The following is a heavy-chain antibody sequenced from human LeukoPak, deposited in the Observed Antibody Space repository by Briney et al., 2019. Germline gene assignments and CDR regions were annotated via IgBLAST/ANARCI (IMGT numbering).Heavy chain of an antibody. J-gene: IGHJ6*03. CDR2: INHSGST. CDR1: GGSFSGYY. V-gene: IGHV4-34*01. Sequence: SETLSLTCAVYGGSFSGYYWSWIRQPPGKGLEWIGEINHSGSTNYNPSLKSRVTISVDTSKNQFSLKLSSVTAADTAVYYCARGRRLRFGYYYYMDVWGNGTTVTVSS. CDR3: ARGRRLRFGYYYYMDV. D-gene: IGHD5-12*01.